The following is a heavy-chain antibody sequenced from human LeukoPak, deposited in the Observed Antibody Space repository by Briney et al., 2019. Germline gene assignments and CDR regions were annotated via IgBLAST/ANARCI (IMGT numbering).Heavy chain of an antibody. CDR1: GGTFSSYT. Sequence: SVKVSCKASGGTFSSYTISWVRQAPGQGLEWMGRIIPILGIANYAQKFQGRVTITADKSTSTAYMELSSLRSEDTAVYYCATSIFGVSVWFDPWGPGTLVTVSS. D-gene: IGHD3-3*01. J-gene: IGHJ5*02. CDR2: IIPILGIA. V-gene: IGHV1-69*02. CDR3: ATSIFGVSVWFDP.